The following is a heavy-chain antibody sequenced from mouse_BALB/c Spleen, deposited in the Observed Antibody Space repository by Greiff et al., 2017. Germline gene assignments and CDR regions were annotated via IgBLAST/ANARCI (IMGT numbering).Heavy chain of an antibody. J-gene: IGHJ2*01. CDR2: INSDGGST. CDR3: ARRIHYYGWNYFDY. Sequence: EVKLVEAGGGLVQPGESLKLSRETNEYEISSHDMSWVRKTPVERLELVAAINSDGGSTYYPDTMERRFIISRDNTKKTLYLQMSSLRSEDTALYYCARRIHYYGWNYFDYWGQGTTLTVSS. CDR1: EYEISSHD. V-gene: IGHV5-2*03. D-gene: IGHD1-2*01.